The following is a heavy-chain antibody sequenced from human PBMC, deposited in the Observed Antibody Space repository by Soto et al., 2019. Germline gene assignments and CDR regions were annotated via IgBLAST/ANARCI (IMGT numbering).Heavy chain of an antibody. J-gene: IGHJ6*02. V-gene: IGHV1-18*01. CDR1: GSIFVNYG. CDR3: AIDLFDSTGSRYYYAMDV. CDR2: ISPYTGNT. Sequence: SVKVSCKASGSIFVNYGIAWVRQAPRQGPEWMGWISPYTGNTHSATKVQGRLTMTTDTSTSTAYMDLGSLRPEDTALYYCAIDLFDSTGSRYYYAMDVWGQGTTVTVSS. D-gene: IGHD3-22*01.